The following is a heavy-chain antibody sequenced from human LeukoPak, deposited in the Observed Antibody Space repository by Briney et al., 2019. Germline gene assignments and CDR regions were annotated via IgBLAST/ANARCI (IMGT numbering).Heavy chain of an antibody. D-gene: IGHD6-6*01. CDR3: ARKDGDY. J-gene: IGHJ4*02. CDR1: GGSISSSSYY. Sequence: SETLSLTCTVSGGSISSSSYYWGWIRQPPGKGLEWIGSIYYSGSTYYNPSLKSRVAMSVDVTKNQLSLKLSYVTAADAATYYCARKDGDYWGQGTLVTVSS. V-gene: IGHV4-39*07. CDR2: IYYSGST.